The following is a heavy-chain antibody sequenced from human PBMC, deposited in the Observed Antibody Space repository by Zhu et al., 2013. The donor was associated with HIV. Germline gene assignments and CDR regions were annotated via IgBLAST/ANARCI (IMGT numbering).Heavy chain of an antibody. V-gene: IGHV4-59*01. CDR2: ISYSGST. CDR1: GGSISSYY. CDR3: ARFLWFGDRNWFDP. D-gene: IGHD3-10*01. Sequence: QVQLQESGPGLVKPSETLSLTCTVSGGSISSYYWSWIRQPPGKGLEWIGYISYSGSTNYNPSLKSRVTISVDTSKNQFSLKLSSVTAADTAVYYCARFLWFGDRNWFDPGAREPWSPSPQ. J-gene: IGHJ5*02.